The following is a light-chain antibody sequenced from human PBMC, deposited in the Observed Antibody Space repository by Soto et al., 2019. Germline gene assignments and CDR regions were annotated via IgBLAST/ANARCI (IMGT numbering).Light chain of an antibody. V-gene: IGKV1-9*01. Sequence: QLTQSPSSLSASVGDRVTITCRASQGISSYLAWYQQKPGNPPKLLIYAASTLQGGLPSRFSGSGSGTDFTLTISNLPPEDFPTYYCQQLHSFPLTFGGGTKVEIK. CDR1: QGISSY. CDR2: AAS. CDR3: QQLHSFPLT. J-gene: IGKJ4*01.